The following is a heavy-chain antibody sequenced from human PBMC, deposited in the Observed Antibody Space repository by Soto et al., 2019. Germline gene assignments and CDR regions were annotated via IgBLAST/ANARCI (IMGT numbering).Heavy chain of an antibody. D-gene: IGHD3-10*01. CDR1: GFTFRTYS. J-gene: IGHJ4*02. CDR2: IYGDASRT. Sequence: GSLRLSCAASGFTFRTYSMSWVRQAPGKGLEWVSGIYGDASRTFYADSVKGRFTISRDNSKNMLYLQMNSLRVEDTAGYYCVKVPRPRVDYLLGSVYWGQGSLVTVSS. V-gene: IGHV3-23*01. CDR3: VKVPRPRVDYLLGSVY.